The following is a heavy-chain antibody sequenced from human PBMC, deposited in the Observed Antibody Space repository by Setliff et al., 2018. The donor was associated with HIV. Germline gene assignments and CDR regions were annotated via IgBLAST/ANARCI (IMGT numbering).Heavy chain of an antibody. J-gene: IGHJ4*01. CDR2: VYTDGST. CDR3: ARTEDYSFGDAPFDY. V-gene: IGHV4-61*09. D-gene: IGHD5-18*01. CDR1: GGSISSGNYY. Sequence: PSETLSLTCTVSGGSISSGNYYWSWIRVPAGKGLEWIGHVYTDGSTNYNPSLKSRVTISVDTSKNHFSLKLSSVTAADTAVYYCARTEDYSFGDAPFDYWGHGTLVTVSS.